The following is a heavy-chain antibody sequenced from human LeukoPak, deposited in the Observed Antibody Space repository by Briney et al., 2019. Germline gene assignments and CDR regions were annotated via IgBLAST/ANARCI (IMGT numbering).Heavy chain of an antibody. V-gene: IGHV4-30-4*08. CDR2: IYYSGST. J-gene: IGHJ4*02. D-gene: IGHD3-22*01. CDR1: GGSISSGDYY. CDR3: ARVGKTYYYDSSGYQVDY. Sequence: SETLSLTCIVSGGSISSGDYYWSWIRQPPGKGLEWIGYIYYSGSTYYNPSLKSRVTISVDTSKNQFSLKLSSVTAADTAVYYCARVGKTYYYDSSGYQVDYWGQGTLVTVSS.